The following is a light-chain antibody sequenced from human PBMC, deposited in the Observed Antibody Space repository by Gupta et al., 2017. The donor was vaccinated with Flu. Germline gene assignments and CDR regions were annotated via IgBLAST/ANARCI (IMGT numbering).Light chain of an antibody. V-gene: IGKV1-39*01. J-gene: IGKJ4*01. CDR1: QNMSRY. CDR3: QQTASSPLT. CDR2: VAF. Sequence: PTVVSASVGDRVTITCRASQNMSRYLGWYQQKPEKAPKLLIHVAFTLQSGVASRCSGSGSGTEFTLTITILQPEDFATYFCQQTASSPLTFGGWTSVEVK.